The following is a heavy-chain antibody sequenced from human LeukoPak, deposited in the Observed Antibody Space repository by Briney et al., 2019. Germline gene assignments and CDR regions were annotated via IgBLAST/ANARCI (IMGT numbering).Heavy chain of an antibody. CDR3: AKDYCRDGNCPFPFLGS. D-gene: IGHD2-15*01. CDR1: GFTLTNHG. Sequence: GGSLRLSCAVPGFTLTNHGVSWVRQAPGKGLEWVSIITGTGGKYYGDSVKGRFVLSRDNFKNTVYMQMSSLRAEDTATYYCAKDYCRDGNCPFPFLGSWGQGTLVTVSS. J-gene: IGHJ4*02. CDR2: ITGTGGK. V-gene: IGHV3-23*01.